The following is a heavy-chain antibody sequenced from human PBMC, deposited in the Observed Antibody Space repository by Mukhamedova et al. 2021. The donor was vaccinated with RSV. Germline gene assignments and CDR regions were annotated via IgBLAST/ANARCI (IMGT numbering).Heavy chain of an antibody. J-gene: IGHJ4*02. CDR3: AKKGAVFSSTWYGGFDY. V-gene: IGHV3-9*01. D-gene: IGHD6-13*01. Sequence: VSGISWNSVGIGYVDSVKGRFTISRDNAKNSLYLQMNDLRDEDTALYYCAKKGAVFSSTWYGGFDYWGQGTLVTVSS. CDR2: ISWNSVGI.